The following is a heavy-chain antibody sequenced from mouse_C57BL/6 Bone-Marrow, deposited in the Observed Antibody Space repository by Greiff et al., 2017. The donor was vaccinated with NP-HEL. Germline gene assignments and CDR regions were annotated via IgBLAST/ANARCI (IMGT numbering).Heavy chain of an antibody. CDR3: ARWDGSSYDAMDY. V-gene: IGHV1-26*01. CDR1: GYTFTDYY. J-gene: IGHJ4*01. CDR2: INPNNGGT. Sequence: VQLQQSGPELVKPGASVKISCKASGYTFTDYYMNWVKQSHGKSLEWIGDINPNNGGTSYNQKFKGKATLTVDKSSSTAYMELRSLTSEDSAVYYCARWDGSSYDAMDYWGQGTSVTVSS. D-gene: IGHD1-1*01.